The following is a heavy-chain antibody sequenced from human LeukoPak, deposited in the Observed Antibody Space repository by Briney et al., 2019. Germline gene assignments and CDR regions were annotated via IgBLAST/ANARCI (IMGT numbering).Heavy chain of an antibody. J-gene: IGHJ4*02. CDR1: GFTFDDYA. Sequence: GGSLRLSCAASGFTFDDYAMHWVRQAPGKGLEWVSGISWNSGSIGYAESVKGRFTISRDNAKNSLYLQMNSLRAEDTALYYCAKDIGAAQTAFDYWGQGTLVTVSS. CDR2: ISWNSGSI. CDR3: AKDIGAAQTAFDY. D-gene: IGHD6-13*01. V-gene: IGHV3-9*01.